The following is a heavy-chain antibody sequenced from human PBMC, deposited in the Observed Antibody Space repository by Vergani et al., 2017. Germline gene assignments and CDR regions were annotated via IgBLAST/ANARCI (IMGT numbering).Heavy chain of an antibody. CDR3: AGQNPYGSSHVDF. D-gene: IGHD3-10*01. CDR1: GYSVGSGYY. CDR2: VHRNGNT. Sequence: QVDLQESGPGLVKSSETLSLNCAVSGYSVGSGYYWGWIRQPPGRGLEWIGCVHRNGNTYYTSSLRSRATISRDTSKNPFSMRRTAVTSSDPAVYYCAGQNPYGSSHVDFCGRGVLVTVSA. V-gene: IGHV4-38-2*01. J-gene: IGHJ4*02.